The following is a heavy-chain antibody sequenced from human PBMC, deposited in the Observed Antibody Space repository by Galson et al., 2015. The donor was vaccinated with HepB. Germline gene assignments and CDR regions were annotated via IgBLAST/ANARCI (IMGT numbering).Heavy chain of an antibody. J-gene: IGHJ6*03. CDR3: AKTGPYSSGWGDAGDYYYYLHV. V-gene: IGHV3-30*18. CDR2: ISYDGSNK. Sequence: LRLSCAASGFTFSSYGMHWVRQAPGKGLEWVAVISYDGSNKYYADSVKGRFTISRDNSRDALFLQMNSLRAGDTALYYCAKTGPYSSGWGDAGDYYYYLHVWGKGTTVTVSS. CDR1: GFTFSSYG. D-gene: IGHD6-25*01.